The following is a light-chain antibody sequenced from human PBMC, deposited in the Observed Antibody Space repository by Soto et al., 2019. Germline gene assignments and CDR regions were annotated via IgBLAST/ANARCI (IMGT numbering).Light chain of an antibody. V-gene: IGKV3-11*01. CDR1: QSVSRY. J-gene: IGKJ5*01. CDR3: QQRSNWPIT. CDR2: DAS. Sequence: EIVLTQSPATLSLSPGERATFSCRASQSVSRYLAWYQQKPGQAPRLLIYDASNRATGIPARFSGSGSGTDFTLTISSLEPEDFAVYYCQQRSNWPITFGQGTRLEIK.